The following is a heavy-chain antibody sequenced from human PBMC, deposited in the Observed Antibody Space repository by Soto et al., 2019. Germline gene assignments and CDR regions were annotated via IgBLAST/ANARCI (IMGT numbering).Heavy chain of an antibody. V-gene: IGHV2-5*02. CDR2: IYWDDDK. J-gene: IGHJ4*02. CDR1: GFSLSTTGVG. D-gene: IGHD3-10*01. CDR3: AHNVYGSGTFGH. Sequence: QITLKESGPTLVKPTQTLTLTCSFSGFSLSTTGVGVGWIRQPPGKALDWLALIYWDDDKRYSPSLTNRLTITRDTSKNQVVLTMTNMDPVDTATYYCAHNVYGSGTFGHWGQGTLVTVSS.